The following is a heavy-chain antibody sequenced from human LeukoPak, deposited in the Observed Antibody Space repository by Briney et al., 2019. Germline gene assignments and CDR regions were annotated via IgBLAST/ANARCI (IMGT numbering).Heavy chain of an antibody. D-gene: IGHD3-22*01. CDR3: AREDREGDSSGYLGLDY. Sequence: GASVKVSCKASGGTFSSYAISWVRQAPGQGLEWMGRIIPILGIANYAQKFQGRVTITADKSTNTAYMELSSLRSEDTAVYYCAREDREGDSSGYLGLDYWGQGTLVTVSS. J-gene: IGHJ4*02. V-gene: IGHV1-69*04. CDR2: IIPILGIA. CDR1: GGTFSSYA.